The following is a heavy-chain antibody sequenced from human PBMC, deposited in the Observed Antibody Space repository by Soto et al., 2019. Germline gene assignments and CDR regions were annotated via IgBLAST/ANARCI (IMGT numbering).Heavy chain of an antibody. Sequence: SETLSPTCTVSGGSICSGGYYGSWIRQHPGKGLEWIGYIYYSGSTYYNPSLKSRVTISVDTSKNQFSLKLSSVTAADTAVYYCARTRNYYDSSGLDYWGQGTLVTVSS. V-gene: IGHV4-31*03. CDR2: IYYSGST. J-gene: IGHJ4*02. CDR3: ARTRNYYDSSGLDY. D-gene: IGHD3-22*01. CDR1: GGSICSGGYY.